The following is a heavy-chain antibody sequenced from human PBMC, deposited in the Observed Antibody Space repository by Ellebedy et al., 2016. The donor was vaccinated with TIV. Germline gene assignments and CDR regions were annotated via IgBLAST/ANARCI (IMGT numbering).Heavy chain of an antibody. D-gene: IGHD2-21*02. V-gene: IGHV6-1*01. CDR2: TYYRSKWYN. J-gene: IGHJ3*02. Sequence: LRLSCAISGDSVSSNSATWNWIRQSPSRGLEWLGRTYYRSKWYNDYAVSVKSRITINPDTSKNQFSLQLNSVTPEDTAVYYCARDGAMTHDSFDIWGQGTMVTVSS. CDR1: GDSVSSNSAT. CDR3: ARDGAMTHDSFDI.